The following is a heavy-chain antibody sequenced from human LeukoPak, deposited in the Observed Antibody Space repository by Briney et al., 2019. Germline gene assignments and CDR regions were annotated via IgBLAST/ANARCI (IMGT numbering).Heavy chain of an antibody. D-gene: IGHD6-13*01. CDR2: INPNSGGT. J-gene: IGHJ6*02. CDR3: ARDRSGDSSSWYCYYYGMDV. CDR1: GYTFTGYY. V-gene: IGHV1-2*02. Sequence: ASVKVSCKASGYTFTGYYMHWVRQAPGQGLEWMGWINPNSGGTNYAQKFQGRVTMTRDTSISTAYMELSRLRSDDTAVYYCARDRSGDSSSWYCYYYGMDVWGQGTTVTVSS.